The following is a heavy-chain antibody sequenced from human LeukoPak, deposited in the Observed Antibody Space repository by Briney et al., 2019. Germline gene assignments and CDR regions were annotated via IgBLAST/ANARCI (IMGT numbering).Heavy chain of an antibody. CDR2: ITSSSSYI. J-gene: IGHJ6*03. CDR3: ARDPYSGSYGPYYYYMDV. CDR1: GFTFSSYG. V-gene: IGHV3-21*06. D-gene: IGHD1-26*01. Sequence: GGSLKLSCAASGFTFSSYGMSWVRQAPGKGPEWVSSITSSSSYIYYADSVKGRFTISRDNAKNSLYLQMDSLRVEDTAVYYCARDPYSGSYGPYYYYMDVWGEGTTVTVSS.